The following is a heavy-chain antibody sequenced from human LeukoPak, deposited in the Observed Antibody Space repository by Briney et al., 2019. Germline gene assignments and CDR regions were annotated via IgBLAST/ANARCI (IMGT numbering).Heavy chain of an antibody. CDR1: GYTFTGYY. V-gene: IGHV1-2*02. Sequence: ASVKVSCKASGYTFTGYYMHWVRQAPGQGPEWMGWINPNSGGTNYAQKFQGRVTMTRDTSISTAYMELSRLTSDDTAVYYCARAGYSDPQDAFDIWGQGTMVTVSS. D-gene: IGHD5-12*01. J-gene: IGHJ3*02. CDR2: INPNSGGT. CDR3: ARAGYSDPQDAFDI.